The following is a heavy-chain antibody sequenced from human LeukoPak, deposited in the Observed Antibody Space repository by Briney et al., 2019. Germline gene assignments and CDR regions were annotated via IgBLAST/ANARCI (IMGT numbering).Heavy chain of an antibody. CDR2: IYYSGST. Sequence: SETLSPTCTVSGGSISSYYWSWIRQPPGKGLEWIGYIYYSGSTNYNPSLKSRVTISVDTSKNQFSLKLSSVTAADTAVYYCAREYSSGWYVFDYWGQGTLVTVSS. D-gene: IGHD6-19*01. J-gene: IGHJ4*02. CDR1: GGSISSYY. CDR3: AREYSSGWYVFDY. V-gene: IGHV4-59*01.